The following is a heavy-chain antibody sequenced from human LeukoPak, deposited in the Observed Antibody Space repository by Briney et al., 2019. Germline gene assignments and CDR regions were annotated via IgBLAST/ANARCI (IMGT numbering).Heavy chain of an antibody. CDR1: GYTFTSNA. CDR2: INTGNGNT. J-gene: IGHJ5*02. V-gene: IGHV1-3*04. CDR3: ARGAVEGLDR. D-gene: IGHD6-19*01. Sequence: ASVKVSCKASGYTFTSNAMHWVRQAPGQRPEWMGWINTGNGNTKYSQKFQGRVTISRDTFANTAYMEVSSLRSEDTAVYYCARGAVEGLDRWGQGTLVTVSS.